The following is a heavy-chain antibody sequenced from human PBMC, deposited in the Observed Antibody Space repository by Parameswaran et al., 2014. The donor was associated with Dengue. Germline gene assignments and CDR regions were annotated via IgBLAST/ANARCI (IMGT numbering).Heavy chain of an antibody. CDR3: ARADLIAAAGVDDY. V-gene: IGHV1-18*01. J-gene: IGHJ4*02. D-gene: IGHD6-13*01. Sequence: SWVRQAPGQGLEWMGWISAYSGNTNYAQKLQGRVTMTTDTSTSTAYMELRSLRSDDTAVYYCARADLIAAAGVDDYWGQGTLVTVSS. CDR2: ISAYSGNT.